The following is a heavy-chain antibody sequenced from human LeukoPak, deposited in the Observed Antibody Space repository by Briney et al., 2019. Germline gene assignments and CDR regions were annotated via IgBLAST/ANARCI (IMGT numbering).Heavy chain of an antibody. CDR2: IINSGGTV. D-gene: IGHD3-10*01. J-gene: IGHJ6*02. CDR3: ARVGRGVYGMDV. CDR1: GFTFSIHG. V-gene: IGHV3-48*02. Sequence: GGSLRLSCAASGFTFSIHGMNWVRQAPGKGLEWVSYIINSGGTVYYTDSVQGRFTISRDNARNSLFPQMNSLRDEDTAVYYCARVGRGVYGMDVWGQGTTVTVSS.